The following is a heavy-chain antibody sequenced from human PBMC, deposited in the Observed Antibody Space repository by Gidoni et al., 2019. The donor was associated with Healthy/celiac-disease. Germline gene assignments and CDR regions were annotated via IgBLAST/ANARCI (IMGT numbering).Heavy chain of an antibody. CDR2: ISSSSSTI. Sequence: PGKGLEWVSYISSSSSTIYYADSVKGRFTISRDNAKNSLYLQMNSLRAEDTAVYYCARDVISASSGWSNFDYWGQGTLVTVSS. CDR3: ARDVISASSGWSNFDY. D-gene: IGHD6-19*01. J-gene: IGHJ4*02. V-gene: IGHV3-48*04.